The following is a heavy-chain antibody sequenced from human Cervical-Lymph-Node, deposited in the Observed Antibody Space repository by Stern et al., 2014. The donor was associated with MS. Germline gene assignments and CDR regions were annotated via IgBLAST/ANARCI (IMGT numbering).Heavy chain of an antibody. CDR2: ISSGSTYI. J-gene: IGHJ4*01. V-gene: IGHV3-21*01. D-gene: IGHD3-3*01. CDR1: GFTFSSSS. CDR3: ARGGTYDFWTGSTGFDF. Sequence: EVQLVESGGGLVKPGGSLRLSCVASGFTFSSSSMNWVRQAPGKGLEWVSGISSGSTYIYYADSLKGRFTISRDNAKNSLFLQMNSLRAEDTAVYYCARGGTYDFWTGSTGFDFWGQGTLVTVSS.